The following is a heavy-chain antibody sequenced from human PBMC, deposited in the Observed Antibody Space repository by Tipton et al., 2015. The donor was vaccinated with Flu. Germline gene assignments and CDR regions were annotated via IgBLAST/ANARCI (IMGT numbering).Heavy chain of an antibody. CDR3: ARSSRGWYRAMFD. CDR2: IYSSETT. J-gene: IGHJ4*02. CDR1: GGALTGGNYF. Sequence: TLSLTCSVSGGALTGGNYFWTWIRQHPAKGLEWIGYIYSSETTYYNPSLKSRVTISLDTSKRQFSLHLTSVTAADTAVYYCARSSRGWYRAMFDWGQGTLVTVSS. D-gene: IGHD6-19*01. V-gene: IGHV4-31*03.